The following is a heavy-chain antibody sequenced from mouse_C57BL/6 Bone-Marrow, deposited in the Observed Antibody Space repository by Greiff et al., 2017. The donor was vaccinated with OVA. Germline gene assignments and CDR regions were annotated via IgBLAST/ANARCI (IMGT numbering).Heavy chain of an antibody. V-gene: IGHV1-55*01. J-gene: IGHJ3*01. CDR1: GYTFTRYW. Sequence: QVQLQQPGAELVKPGASVKMSCKASGYTFTRYWITWVKQRPGQGLEWIGDIYPGSGSTNYNEKFKSKATLTVDTSSSTAYMQLSSLTSEDSAVYYCARSGDGYYPAWFAYWGQGTLVTVSA. CDR3: ARSGDGYYPAWFAY. CDR2: IYPGSGST. D-gene: IGHD2-3*01.